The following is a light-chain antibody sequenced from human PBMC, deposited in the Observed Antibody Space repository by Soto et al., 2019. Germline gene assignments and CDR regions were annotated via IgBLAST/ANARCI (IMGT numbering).Light chain of an antibody. J-gene: IGKJ5*01. Sequence: EIVLTQSPGTLSLSPGERATLSCRASQSVSNNYLAWYQQKPGQAPRLLIYGASNRATGIPDRFSGSGSGTDFTLTISSLQSEDFAVYYCQQYKNWPRITFGLGTRLEI. CDR1: QSVSNNY. V-gene: IGKV3-20*01. CDR3: QQYKNWPRIT. CDR2: GAS.